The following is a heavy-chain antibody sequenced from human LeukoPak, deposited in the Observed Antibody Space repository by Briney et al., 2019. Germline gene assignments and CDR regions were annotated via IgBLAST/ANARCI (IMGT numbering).Heavy chain of an antibody. Sequence: GGSLRLSCAAPGITFSNYNMNWVRQAPAKGLEWISAITSSSSYTFYADSVKGRFTISRDNAQNSLYLQMNSLRVEDTAIYYCARDPYNGTYSEGYYYYYMDVWGKGTTVTVSS. D-gene: IGHD1-26*01. CDR1: GITFSNYN. V-gene: IGHV3-21*01. CDR3: ARDPYNGTYSEGYYYYYMDV. CDR2: ITSSSSYT. J-gene: IGHJ6*03.